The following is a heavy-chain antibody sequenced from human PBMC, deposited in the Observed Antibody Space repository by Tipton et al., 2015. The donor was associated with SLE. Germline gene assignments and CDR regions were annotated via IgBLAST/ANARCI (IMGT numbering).Heavy chain of an antibody. J-gene: IGHJ3*02. CDR3: ARDRGSTMIVVVPNAFDI. D-gene: IGHD3-22*01. CDR1: GYTFTNYG. CDR2: ISAYNGNT. V-gene: IGHV1-18*01. Sequence: QLVQSGAEVKKPGASVKVSCKASGYTFTNYGISWVRQAPGQGLEWMGWISAYNGNTNYAQKLQGRVTMTTDTSTSTSYMELRSLRSDDTAVYYCARDRGSTMIVVVPNAFDIWGQGTMVTVSS.